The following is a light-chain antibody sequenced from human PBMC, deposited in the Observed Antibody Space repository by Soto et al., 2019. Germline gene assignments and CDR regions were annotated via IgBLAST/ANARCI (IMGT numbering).Light chain of an antibody. CDR3: QQSYSTFPGGT. V-gene: IGKV1-39*01. CDR2: AAS. CDR1: QSISSY. Sequence: DIQMTQSPSSLSASVGDRVTITCRASQSISSYLNWYQQKPGKAPKLLIYAASSLQSGVPSRFSGSGSGTDFTLTISSLQPEDFATYYCQQSYSTFPGGTFGQGTKVEIK. J-gene: IGKJ1*01.